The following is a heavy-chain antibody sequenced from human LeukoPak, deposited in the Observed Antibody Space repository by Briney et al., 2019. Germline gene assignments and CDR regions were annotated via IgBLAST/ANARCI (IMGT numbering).Heavy chain of an antibody. J-gene: IGHJ4*02. D-gene: IGHD2-21*01. CDR1: GGSISSYY. CDR2: IYYSGST. CDR3: ARHVAPHPFDY. V-gene: IGHV4-59*08. Sequence: SETLSLTCTVSGGSISSYYWSWIRQPPGKGLEWIGYIYYSGSTNYNPSLKSRVTISVDTSKNQFSLKLSSVTAADTAVYYCARHVAPHPFDYWGQGTLVTVSS.